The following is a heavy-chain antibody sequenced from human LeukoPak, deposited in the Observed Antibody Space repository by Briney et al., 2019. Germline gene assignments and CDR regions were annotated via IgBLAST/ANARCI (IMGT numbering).Heavy chain of an antibody. D-gene: IGHD3-22*01. CDR2: IYYSGST. J-gene: IGHJ5*02. Sequence: SETLSLTCTVSGGSISSHYWSWIRQPPGKGLEWIGYIYYSGSTDYNPSLKSRVTISVDTSKNQFSLKLSSVTAADTAVYYCVRDRTVNYYDSSGYGWFDPWGQGTLVTVSS. V-gene: IGHV4-59*11. CDR3: VRDRTVNYYDSSGYGWFDP. CDR1: GGSISSHY.